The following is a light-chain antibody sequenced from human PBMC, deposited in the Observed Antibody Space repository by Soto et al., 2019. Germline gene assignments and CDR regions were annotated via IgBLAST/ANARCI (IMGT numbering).Light chain of an antibody. CDR3: QLANSFPT. V-gene: IGKV1-12*01. CDR2: AAS. Sequence: DIQMTQSPSSVSASVGDRVTVTCRASQPISSWLAWYQQKPGEAPKLLIFAASTLQSGVPSRFSGRGAGTHFTLTIISLQPEDSAIYYCQLANSFPTFGRGTRVDLK. J-gene: IGKJ1*01. CDR1: QPISSW.